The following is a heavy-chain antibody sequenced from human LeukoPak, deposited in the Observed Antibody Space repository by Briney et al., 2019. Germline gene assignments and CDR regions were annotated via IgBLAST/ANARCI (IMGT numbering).Heavy chain of an antibody. V-gene: IGHV1-69*04. CDR1: GGTFSSYA. CDR3: ARCRIQLWLNWFDP. D-gene: IGHD5-18*01. J-gene: IGHJ5*02. CDR2: IVPILGIA. Sequence: ASVKVSCKASGGTFSSYAISWVRQAPGQGLEWMGRIVPILGIANYAQKFQGRVTITADKSTSTAYMELSSLRSEDTAVYYCARCRIQLWLNWFDPWGQGTLVTVSS.